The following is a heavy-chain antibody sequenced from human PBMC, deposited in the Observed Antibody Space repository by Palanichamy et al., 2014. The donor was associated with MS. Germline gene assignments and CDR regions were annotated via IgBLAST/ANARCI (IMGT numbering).Heavy chain of an antibody. J-gene: IGHJ4*02. Sequence: QMQVVQTGTELKKPGSSVKLSCKTSGGSFSDYELAWVRQAPGQALEWMGGIIPKSGAPKYAQKFQDRLTITADEITSTGYMELRRLSSEDTAVYYRASSGYSSGWYIYWGQGTLVTVSS. D-gene: IGHD6-19*01. CDR2: IIPKSGAP. CDR3: ASSGYSSGWYIY. V-gene: IGHV1-69*01. CDR1: GGSFSDYE.